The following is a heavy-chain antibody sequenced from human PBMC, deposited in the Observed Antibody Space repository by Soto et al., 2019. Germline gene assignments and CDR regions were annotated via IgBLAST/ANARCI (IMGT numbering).Heavy chain of an antibody. J-gene: IGHJ6*02. CDR3: AKDLYITGTSDLYYYYYGMDV. Sequence: QVQLVESGGGVVQPGRSMRLSCAASGFTFSGYGMHWVRQAPGKGLEWVAVISYDGGNKYYADSVKGRFTISRDNSKNTLYLQMNSLRAEDTAVYYCAKDLYITGTSDLYYYYYGMDVWGQGTTVTVSS. CDR1: GFTFSGYG. D-gene: IGHD1-20*01. CDR2: ISYDGGNK. V-gene: IGHV3-30*18.